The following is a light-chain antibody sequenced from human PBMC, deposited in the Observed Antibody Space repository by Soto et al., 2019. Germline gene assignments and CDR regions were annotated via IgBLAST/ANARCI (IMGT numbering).Light chain of an antibody. CDR2: AAS. J-gene: IGKJ2*01. CDR1: QSISSY. V-gene: IGKV1-39*01. CDR3: EQSSSPPYP. Sequence: THSPSSLSASVGDRVTIACRASQSISSYLNWYQQKPGKAPKLLIYAASSLQSGVPSRFSGSGSGTDFTLTISSLQPEDFTTYFSEQSSSPPYPFAQG.